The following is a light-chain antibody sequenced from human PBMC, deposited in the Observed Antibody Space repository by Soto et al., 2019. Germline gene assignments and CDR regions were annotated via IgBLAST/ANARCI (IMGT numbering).Light chain of an antibody. CDR2: DNN. J-gene: IGLJ1*01. Sequence: QSVLTQPPSVSAAPGQKVTISCSGSSSNIGNNFVSWYQQLPGTAPKLLIYDNNKRPSGIPDRFSGSKSGTSATLGITGLQTGDEADYYCGTWDNSLSAFVFGAATKLTAL. CDR1: SSNIGNNF. CDR3: GTWDNSLSAFV. V-gene: IGLV1-51*01.